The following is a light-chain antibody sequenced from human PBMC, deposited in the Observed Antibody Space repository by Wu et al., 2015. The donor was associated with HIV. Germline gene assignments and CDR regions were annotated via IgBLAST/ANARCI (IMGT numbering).Light chain of an antibody. V-gene: IGKV1-17*03. Sequence: DIQMTQSPSAMSASVGDRAAITCRANQDISTFLAWFQQRPGSVPERLIHGASNLDSGVPSRFTASGSGTEFTLTINSLQPEDFATYFCLQHKTYPPTSGGGTRVEIK. CDR2: GAS. J-gene: IGKJ4*01. CDR3: LQHKTYPPT. CDR1: QDISTF.